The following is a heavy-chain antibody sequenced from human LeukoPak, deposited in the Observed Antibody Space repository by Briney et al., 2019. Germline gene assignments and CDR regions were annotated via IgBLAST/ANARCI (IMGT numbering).Heavy chain of an antibody. J-gene: IGHJ4*02. D-gene: IGHD3-22*01. Sequence: SETLSLTCTVSGGSISSSSYYWGWIRQPPGKGLEWIGSIYYSGSTYYNPSLKSRVTISVDTSKNQFSLKLSSVTAADTAVYYCARVGTYYYDSSGQYFDYWGQGTLVTVSS. CDR2: IYYSGST. CDR1: GGSISSSSYY. V-gene: IGHV4-39*01. CDR3: ARVGTYYYDSSGQYFDY.